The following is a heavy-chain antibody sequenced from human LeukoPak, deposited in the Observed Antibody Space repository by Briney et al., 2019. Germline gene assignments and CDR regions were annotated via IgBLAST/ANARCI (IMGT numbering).Heavy chain of an antibody. V-gene: IGHV1-69*04. Sequence: SVKVSCKASGGTFSSYAISWVRQAPGQGLEWMGRIIPILGIANYAQKFQGRVTITADKSTSTAYMELSSLRSEDTAVYYRAREQDSTSALTLDYWGQGTLVTVSS. CDR3: AREQDSTSALTLDY. CDR1: GGTFSSYA. CDR2: IIPILGIA. D-gene: IGHD6-13*01. J-gene: IGHJ4*02.